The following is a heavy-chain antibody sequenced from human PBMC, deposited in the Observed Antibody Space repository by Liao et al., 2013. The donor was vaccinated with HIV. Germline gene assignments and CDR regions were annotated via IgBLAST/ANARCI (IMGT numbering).Heavy chain of an antibody. CDR2: IYYSGST. J-gene: IGHJ6*03. D-gene: IGHD3-3*01. CDR1: GDSISSGDCY. CDR3: ARETYYDFWSGYYGDYYYYMDV. Sequence: QVQLQESGPGLVKPSQTLSLTCTVSGDSISSGDCYWSWIRQPPGKGLEWIGYIYYSGSTYYNPSLKSRVTISIDTSKNHFSLKLSSVTAADTAVYYCARETYYDFWSGYYGDYYYYMDVWGKGTTVTVSS. V-gene: IGHV4-30-4*08.